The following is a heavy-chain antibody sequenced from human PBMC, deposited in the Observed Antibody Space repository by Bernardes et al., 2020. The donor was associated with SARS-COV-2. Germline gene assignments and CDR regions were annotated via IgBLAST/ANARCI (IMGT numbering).Heavy chain of an antibody. CDR3: ARGVGVVVPVAIGY. Sequence: DAVQDSCKASGYTFTGYYMHWVRQAPGQGLEWMGWINPKSGDTTYAQKFQGRVTMTRDTSISTANMELSRLRSDDTAVYYCARGVGVVVPVAIGYWGQGTLVTVSA. V-gene: IGHV1-2*02. J-gene: IGHJ4*02. CDR2: INPKSGDT. CDR1: GYTFTGYY. D-gene: IGHD2-2*01.